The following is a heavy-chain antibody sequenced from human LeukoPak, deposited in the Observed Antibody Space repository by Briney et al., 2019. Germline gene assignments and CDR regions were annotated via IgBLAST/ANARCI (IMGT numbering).Heavy chain of an antibody. CDR1: GYTFSSYD. D-gene: IGHD2-15*01. Sequence: GASVKVSCKASGYTFSSYDINWVRQATGQGLEWMGWMNPNSGNTGYAQKFQGRVSMTRNTFITTAYMELSSLRSEDTAVYYCARGAPGSYCSGGSCPYFDYWGQGTLVTVSS. CDR3: ARGAPGSYCSGGSCPYFDY. J-gene: IGHJ4*02. CDR2: MNPNSGNT. V-gene: IGHV1-8*01.